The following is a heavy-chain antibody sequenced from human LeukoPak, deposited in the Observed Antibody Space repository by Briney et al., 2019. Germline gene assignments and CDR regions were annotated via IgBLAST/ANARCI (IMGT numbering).Heavy chain of an antibody. CDR2: INHSGST. CDR1: GGSFSGYY. J-gene: IGHJ6*02. D-gene: IGHD2-2*01. CDR3: ARGDTVVVPAASAYYYGLDV. Sequence: PSETLSLTCAVYGGSFSGYYWGWIRQPPGKGLEWIGEINHSGSTNYNPSLKSRVSISVDTSKNQFSLKLSSVTAADTAVYYCARGDTVVVPAASAYYYGLDVWGQGTTVTVSS. V-gene: IGHV4-34*01.